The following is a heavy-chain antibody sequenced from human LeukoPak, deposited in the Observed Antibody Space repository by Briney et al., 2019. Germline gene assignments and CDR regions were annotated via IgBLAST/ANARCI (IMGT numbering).Heavy chain of an antibody. CDR2: ISSGGNTI. CDR1: GFTFSSYE. Sequence: GGSLRLSCAASGFTFSSYEMNWVRKAPGKGLEWVSYISSGGNTIYYADSVKGRFTLSRDNAKNSLYLRMNSLRGEDTAIYYCARGYVGFDYWGQGTLVTVSS. V-gene: IGHV3-48*03. D-gene: IGHD2-2*01. J-gene: IGHJ4*02. CDR3: ARGYVGFDY.